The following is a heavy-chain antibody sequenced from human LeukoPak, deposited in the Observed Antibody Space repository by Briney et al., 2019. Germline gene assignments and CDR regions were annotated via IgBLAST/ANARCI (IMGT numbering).Heavy chain of an antibody. CDR2: ISGSGTFV. J-gene: IGHJ4*02. CDR3: AKDLSGTLTY. V-gene: IGHV3-48*03. D-gene: IGHD1-26*01. CDR1: GFTFSSYE. Sequence: GGSLRLSCAASGFTFSSYEMNWVRQAPGKGLEWVAAISGSGTFVFYPDSVAGRFTISRDNSKNTLYLQLNSLRAEDTAVYYCAKDLSGTLTYWGQGTLVTVSS.